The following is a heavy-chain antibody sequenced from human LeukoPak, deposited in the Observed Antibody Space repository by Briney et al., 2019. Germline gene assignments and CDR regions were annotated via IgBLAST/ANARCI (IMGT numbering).Heavy chain of an antibody. V-gene: IGHV3-66*02. CDR3: ARENGHCSTTSCPFGY. CDR1: GFTVSTNY. Sequence: GGSLRLSCAASGFTVSTNYMSWVRQAPGKGLEWVAAIFKGGETEHADSVRGRFTISRDNYKNTVYLQMNTLRSEDTAPYFCARENGHCSTTSCPFGYWGQGTLVTVFS. D-gene: IGHD2-2*01. J-gene: IGHJ4*02. CDR2: IFKGGET.